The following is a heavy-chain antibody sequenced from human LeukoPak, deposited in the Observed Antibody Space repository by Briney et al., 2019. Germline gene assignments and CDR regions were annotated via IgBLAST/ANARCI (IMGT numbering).Heavy chain of an antibody. CDR2: INHSGST. J-gene: IGHJ4*02. D-gene: IGHD6-13*01. Sequence: SETLSLTCAVYGGPFTGYYRSWIRQPPGKGLEWIGEINHSGSTNYNPSLKSRVTISVDTSKNQFSLKLSSVTAADTAVYHCARGPRRAAAAPEYWGQGTLVTVSS. V-gene: IGHV4-34*01. CDR3: ARGPRRAAAAPEY. CDR1: GGPFTGYY.